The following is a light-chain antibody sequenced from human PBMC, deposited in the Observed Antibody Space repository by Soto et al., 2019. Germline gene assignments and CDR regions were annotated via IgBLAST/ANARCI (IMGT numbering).Light chain of an antibody. CDR1: QSVSSSY. J-gene: IGKJ4*01. V-gene: IGKV3-20*01. Sequence: EIVLTQSPGTLSLSPGERATLSCRASQSVSSSYLAWYQQKPDQAPRLLIYGASSRATGIPDRFSGSGCGTDFTLTISRLEPEDFAVYYCQQYGSSPLTFGGGTKVEIK. CDR3: QQYGSSPLT. CDR2: GAS.